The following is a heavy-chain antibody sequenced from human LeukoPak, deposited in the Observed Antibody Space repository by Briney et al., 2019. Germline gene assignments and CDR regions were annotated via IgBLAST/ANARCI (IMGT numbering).Heavy chain of an antibody. J-gene: IGHJ4*02. Sequence: SEALSLTCTASGASMSSYYWSWIRQPPGKGLEWIGYIYYSGSTNYNPSLKSRVTISVDTSKNQFTLKLSSVTAADTAVYYCARGRYGWLPFDYWGQGTLVTVSS. V-gene: IGHV4-59*01. CDR2: IYYSGST. CDR1: GASMSSYY. D-gene: IGHD3-16*01. CDR3: ARGRYGWLPFDY.